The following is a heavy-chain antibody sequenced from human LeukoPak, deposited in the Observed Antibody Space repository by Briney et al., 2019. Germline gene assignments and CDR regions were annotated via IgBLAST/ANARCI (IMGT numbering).Heavy chain of an antibody. D-gene: IGHD3-10*01. CDR2: IKQDGSAK. V-gene: IGHV3-7*01. J-gene: IGHJ4*02. CDR3: GRASRTLVRGEICY. Sequence: GGSLRLSCAASGFTFSDYWMNWVRQAPGKGLEWVANIKQDGSAKYYVDSLKGRFTVSRDNAKNSLHLQMNSLRAEDTAVYYCGRASRTLVRGEICYWGQGTLVTVSS. CDR1: GFTFSDYW.